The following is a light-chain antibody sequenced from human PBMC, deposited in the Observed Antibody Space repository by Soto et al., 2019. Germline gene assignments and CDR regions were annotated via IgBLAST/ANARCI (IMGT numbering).Light chain of an antibody. Sequence: QSALTQPASVSGSPGQSITISCSGTSSDIGSYNHVAWYQQFPGKGPKLIIYAVSDRPSGVSDRFSGSISGITASLTISGLQTEDEADYYCISYTDRQSYLFGTGTKVTVL. CDR3: ISYTDRQSYL. V-gene: IGLV2-14*03. CDR1: SSDIGSYNH. J-gene: IGLJ1*01. CDR2: AVS.